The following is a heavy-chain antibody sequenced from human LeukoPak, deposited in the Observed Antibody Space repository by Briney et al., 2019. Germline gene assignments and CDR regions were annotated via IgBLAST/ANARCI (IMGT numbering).Heavy chain of an antibody. CDR1: GYTFTNYG. CDR2: IIPIFGTA. J-gene: IGHJ4*02. CDR3: ARGYDYVWGSYQYDY. D-gene: IGHD3-16*02. Sequence: GASVKVSCKASGYTFTNYGISWVRQAPGQGLEWMGGIIPIFGTANYAQKFQGRVTITTDESTSTAYMELSSLRSEDTAVYYCARGYDYVWGSYQYDYWGQGTLVTVSS. V-gene: IGHV1-69*05.